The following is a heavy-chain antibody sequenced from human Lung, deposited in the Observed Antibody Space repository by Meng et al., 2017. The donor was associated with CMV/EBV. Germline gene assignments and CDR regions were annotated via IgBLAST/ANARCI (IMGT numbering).Heavy chain of an antibody. J-gene: IGHJ6*02. CDR1: GFIVSSKY. Sequence: SXAVSGFIVSSKYMTWVRQTPGKGLEWVSIIYTGGSASYADSVKGRVTIARDNSKNTLYLQMNSLRAEDTAVYYWASQAPPGIPDKDYFYYGMDVWXQGTTVTVSS. D-gene: IGHD1-14*01. CDR2: IYTGGSA. CDR3: ASQAPPGIPDKDYFYYGMDV. V-gene: IGHV3-53*01.